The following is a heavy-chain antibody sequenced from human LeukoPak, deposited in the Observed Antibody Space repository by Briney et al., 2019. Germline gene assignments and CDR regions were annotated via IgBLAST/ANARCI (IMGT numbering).Heavy chain of an antibody. D-gene: IGHD4-17*01. Sequence: SETLSLTCAVYGVSFSGYYWSWIRQPPGKGLEWIGEINHSGSTNYNPSLKSRVTISVDTSKNQFSLKLSSVTAADTAVYYCARGPAVTTPNWFDPWGQGTLVTVSS. CDR1: GVSFSGYY. CDR2: INHSGST. CDR3: ARGPAVTTPNWFDP. V-gene: IGHV4-34*01. J-gene: IGHJ5*02.